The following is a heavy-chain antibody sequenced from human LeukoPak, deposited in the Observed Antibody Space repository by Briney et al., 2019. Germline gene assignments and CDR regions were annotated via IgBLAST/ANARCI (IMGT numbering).Heavy chain of an antibody. Sequence: GASVKVSCKASGYTFTSYDINWVRQATGQGLEWMGWMNPNSGNTGYAQKFQGRVTITRNTSISTAYMELSSLRSEDTAVYYCAAVSVVEVDDAFDIWGQGTMVTVSS. V-gene: IGHV1-8*03. CDR2: MNPNSGNT. J-gene: IGHJ3*02. D-gene: IGHD2-15*01. CDR1: GYTFTSYD. CDR3: AAVSVVEVDDAFDI.